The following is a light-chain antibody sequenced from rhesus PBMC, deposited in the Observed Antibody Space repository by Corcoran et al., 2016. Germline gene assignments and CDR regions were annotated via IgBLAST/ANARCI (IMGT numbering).Light chain of an antibody. CDR1: QSLWHSEDGKTY. Sequence: DIVMTQTPLSLPVTPGEPASISCRPSQSLWHSEDGKTYLDWFLRKPGQSPQPLVYEVSNRAPGVPDRFSGIGSDTDFTLKISRLEAEAIGIYYCMQSTHIPFTFGPGTRLDIK. CDR2: EVS. V-gene: IGKV2-86*01. J-gene: IGKJ3*01. CDR3: MQSTHIPFT.